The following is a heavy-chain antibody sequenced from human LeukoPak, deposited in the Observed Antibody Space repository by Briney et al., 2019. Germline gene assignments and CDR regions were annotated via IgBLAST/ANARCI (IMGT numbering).Heavy chain of an antibody. CDR1: GFTVSSNY. Sequence: GSLGLSCAASGFTVSSNYMSWVRQAPGKGLEWVSVIYSGGSTYYAQSVKGRFTISRDNSKNTLYLQMNSLRAEDTAVYYCAREYDLLTAYYTDLGYWGQGTPVTVSS. CDR2: IYSGGST. CDR3: AREYDLLTAYYTDLGY. V-gene: IGHV3-53*01. J-gene: IGHJ4*02. D-gene: IGHD3-9*01.